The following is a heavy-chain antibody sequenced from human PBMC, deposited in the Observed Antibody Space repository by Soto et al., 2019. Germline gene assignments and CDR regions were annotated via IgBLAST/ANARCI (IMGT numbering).Heavy chain of an antibody. D-gene: IGHD6-19*01. CDR1: GLTFSSYW. Sequence: PGGSLRLSCAASGLTFSSYWMHWVRQAPGKGLVWVSRINSDGSSTSYADSVKGRFTISRDNAKNTLYLQMNSLRAEDTAVYYCARDPRGSGWPYYYYYGMDVWGQGTTVTVSS. V-gene: IGHV3-74*01. CDR3: ARDPRGSGWPYYYYYGMDV. CDR2: INSDGSST. J-gene: IGHJ6*02.